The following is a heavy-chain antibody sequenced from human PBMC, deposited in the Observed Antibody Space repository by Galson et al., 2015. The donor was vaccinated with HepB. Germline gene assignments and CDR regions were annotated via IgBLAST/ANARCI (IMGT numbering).Heavy chain of an antibody. J-gene: IGHJ6*02. Sequence: SLRLSCAASEFTFSNYAMSWVRQAPGKGPEWVSAISGSGGSTHYADSVNGRFTISRDNSKNTLYLQMNSLRAEDTAVYYCAKDRARYSYYYSLDVWGQGTTVTVSS. CDR2: ISGSGGST. CDR3: AKDRARYSYYYSLDV. CDR1: EFTFSNYA. V-gene: IGHV3-23*01. D-gene: IGHD5-18*01.